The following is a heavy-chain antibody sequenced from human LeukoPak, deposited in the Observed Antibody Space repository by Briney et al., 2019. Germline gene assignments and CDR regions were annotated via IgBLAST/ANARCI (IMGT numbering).Heavy chain of an antibody. D-gene: IGHD3-22*01. CDR1: GFTFSSYA. J-gene: IGHJ3*02. V-gene: IGHV3-30*04. CDR2: ISYDGSNK. Sequence: GGSLRLSCAASGFTFSSYAMHWVRQAPGKGLEWVAVISYDGSNKYYADYVKGRFTISRDNSKNTLYLQMNSLRAEDTAVYYCARFITMIVVVKADAFDIWGQGTMVTVSS. CDR3: ARFITMIVVVKADAFDI.